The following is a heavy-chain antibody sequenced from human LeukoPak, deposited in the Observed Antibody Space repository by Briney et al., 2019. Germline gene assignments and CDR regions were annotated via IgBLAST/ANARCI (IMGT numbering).Heavy chain of an antibody. CDR1: GFTFDDYG. V-gene: IGHV3-20*01. CDR3: ARVTSSGWSSYFDY. CDR2: INWNGGST. J-gene: IGHJ4*02. Sequence: RPGGSLRLSCAASGFTFDDYGMSWVRQAPGKGLEWVSGINWNGGSTGYADSVKGRFTISRDNAKNSLYLQMNSLRAEDTALYHCARVTSSGWSSYFDYWGQGTLVTVSS. D-gene: IGHD6-19*01.